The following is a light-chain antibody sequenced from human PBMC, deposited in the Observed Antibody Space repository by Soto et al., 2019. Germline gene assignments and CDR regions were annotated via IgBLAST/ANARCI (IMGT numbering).Light chain of an antibody. CDR1: KLGDKY. CDR2: QDS. CDR3: QAWDSSTVV. J-gene: IGLJ2*01. V-gene: IGLV3-1*01. Sequence: SYELTQPPSVSVSPGKTASITCSGDKLGDKYACWYQQKPCQSPVLVIYQDSKRPSGIPERFSGSNSGNTATLTISGTQAMDEADYYCQAWDSSTVVFGGGTTLTVL.